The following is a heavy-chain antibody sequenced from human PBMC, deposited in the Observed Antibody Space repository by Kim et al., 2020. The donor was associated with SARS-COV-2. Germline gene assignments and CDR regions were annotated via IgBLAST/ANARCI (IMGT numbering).Heavy chain of an antibody. D-gene: IGHD2-15*01. V-gene: IGHV3-7*01. Sequence: GGSLRLSCAASGFTFSSFWISWVRQAPGKGLEWVANLRQDGGETFYVDSVKGRFTISRDNAKNALYLQMNSLRAEDTAVYYCAKKGMEVEAHSYFDYYGLDVWGQGTTVTVSS. CDR1: GFTFSSFW. CDR3: AKKGMEVEAHSYFDYYGLDV. CDR2: LRQDGGET. J-gene: IGHJ6*02.